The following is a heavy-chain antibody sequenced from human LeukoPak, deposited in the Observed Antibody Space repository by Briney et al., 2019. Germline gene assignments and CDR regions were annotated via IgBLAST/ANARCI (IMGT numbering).Heavy chain of an antibody. CDR3: ARVVGLEAFDI. Sequence: SVKVSCKASGYTFTSYYMHWVRRAPGQGLEWMGRIIPILGIANYAQKFQGRVTITADKSTSTAYMELNSLRSEDTAVYYCARVVGLEAFDIWGQGTMVTVSS. V-gene: IGHV1-69*04. CDR1: GYTFTSYY. J-gene: IGHJ3*02. CDR2: IIPILGIA. D-gene: IGHD2-15*01.